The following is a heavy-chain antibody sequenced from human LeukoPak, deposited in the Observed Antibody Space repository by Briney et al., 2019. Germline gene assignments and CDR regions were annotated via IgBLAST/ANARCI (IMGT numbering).Heavy chain of an antibody. V-gene: IGHV3-13*04. CDR1: GFTFSSYD. CDR3: ARDSHSSSWYSEFDY. Sequence: PGGSLRLSCAASGFTFSSYDMHWVRQATGKGLEWVSAIGTAGDTYYPGSVKGRFTISRENAKNSLYLQMNSLRAEDTAVYYCARDSHSSSWYSEFDYWGQGTLVTVSS. CDR2: IGTAGDT. J-gene: IGHJ4*02. D-gene: IGHD6-13*01.